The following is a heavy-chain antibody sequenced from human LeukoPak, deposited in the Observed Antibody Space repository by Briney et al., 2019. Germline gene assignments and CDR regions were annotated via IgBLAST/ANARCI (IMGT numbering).Heavy chain of an antibody. D-gene: IGHD3-16*02. CDR3: VAVRYYDNVWGSYRYRKRGWFDP. CDR1: GGSISSYY. V-gene: IGHV4-59*12. Sequence: PSETLSLTCTVSGGSISSYYWNWIRQPPGKGLEWIGYIYYSGTTNYNPSLKSRVTMSVDTSKNQFSLKLSSVTAADTAVYYCVAVRYYDNVWGSYRYRKRGWFDPWGQGTLVTVSS. J-gene: IGHJ5*02. CDR2: IYYSGTT.